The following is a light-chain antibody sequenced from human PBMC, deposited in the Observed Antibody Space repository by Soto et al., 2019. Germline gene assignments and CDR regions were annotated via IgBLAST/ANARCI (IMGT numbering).Light chain of an antibody. J-gene: IGKJ1*01. CDR3: QQRSHWVT. V-gene: IGKV1-5*01. CDR2: DAS. CDR1: QSISSW. Sequence: DIQMTQSPSTLSASVGDRVTITCRASQSISSWLAWYQQKPGKAPKLLIYDASNLETGVPSRFSGSGSGTDFTFTISSLEPEDFAVYYCQQRSHWVTFGQGTKVDIK.